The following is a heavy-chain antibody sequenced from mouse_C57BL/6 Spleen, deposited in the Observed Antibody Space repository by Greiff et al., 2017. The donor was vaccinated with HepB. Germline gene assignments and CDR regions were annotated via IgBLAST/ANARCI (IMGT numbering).Heavy chain of an antibody. V-gene: IGHV7-3*01. CDR1: GFTFTDYY. CDR3: ARYLHYYCTYYFDY. J-gene: IGHJ2*01. Sequence: EVMLVESGGGLVQPGGSLSLSCAASGFTFTDYYMSWVRQPPGKALEWLGFIRNKANGYTTEYSASVKGRFTISRDNSQSILYLQMNALRAEDSATYYCARYLHYYCTYYFDYWGQGTTLTVSS. CDR2: IRNKANGYTT. D-gene: IGHD1-1*01.